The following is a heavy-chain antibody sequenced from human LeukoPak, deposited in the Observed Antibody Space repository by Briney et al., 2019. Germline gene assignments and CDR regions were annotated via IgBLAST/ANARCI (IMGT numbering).Heavy chain of an antibody. CDR1: GFTFSSSA. D-gene: IGHD2-21*02. CDR2: INSGGDNI. CDR3: TRGVHTVVVTAPFDH. J-gene: IGHJ4*02. Sequence: KAGGSLRLSCAASGFTFSSSAMNWVRQAPGKGLEWLSYINSGGDNIYYADSVKGRFTISRDNAKNILYLQMNGLRAEDTAVYYCTRGVHTVVVTAPFDHWGQGTLVTVSS. V-gene: IGHV3-21*05.